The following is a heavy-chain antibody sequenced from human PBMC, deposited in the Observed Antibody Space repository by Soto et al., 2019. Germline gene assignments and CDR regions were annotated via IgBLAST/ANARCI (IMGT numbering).Heavy chain of an antibody. J-gene: IGHJ6*02. Sequence: GGSLRLSCAAPGFTFSSYGMHWVRQAPGKGLEWVAVIWYDGSNKYYADSVKGRFTISRDNSKNTLYLQMNSLRAEDTAVYYCARDPFVYPYSTSWSRAYYYSGMDVWGQGTTVTVSS. V-gene: IGHV3-33*01. CDR2: IWYDGSNK. D-gene: IGHD6-13*01. CDR1: GFTFSSYG. CDR3: ARDPFVYPYSTSWSRAYYYSGMDV.